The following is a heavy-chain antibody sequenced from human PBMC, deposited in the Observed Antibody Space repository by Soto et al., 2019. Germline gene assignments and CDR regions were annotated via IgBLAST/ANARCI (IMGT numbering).Heavy chain of an antibody. J-gene: IGHJ4*01. CDR1: GFTFSNYG. Sequence: LRLSCAASGFTFSNYGMNWVRQAPGKGLEWVSALDGGGDTTFYADSVKGRFTISRDNSKNTLYLQMNSLRAADTAVYYCAKESGPRKPFDFWGQGTLVTVSS. V-gene: IGHV3-23*01. CDR3: AKESGPRKPFDF. CDR2: LDGGGDTT.